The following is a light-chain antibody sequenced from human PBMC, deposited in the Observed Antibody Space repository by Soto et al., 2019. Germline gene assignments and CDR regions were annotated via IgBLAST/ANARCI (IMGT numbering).Light chain of an antibody. J-gene: IGKJ4*01. CDR3: QQRRNWPLT. CDR1: QSVSTY. CDR2: DAS. Sequence: ETVLTQSPATLSLSPGERATLSCRASQSVSTYLAWYQQKSGQAPRLLIYDASNRATGIPARFSGSGSGTDFTLTISSLEPEDFAVYYCQQRRNWPLTFGGGTKVEIK. V-gene: IGKV3-11*01.